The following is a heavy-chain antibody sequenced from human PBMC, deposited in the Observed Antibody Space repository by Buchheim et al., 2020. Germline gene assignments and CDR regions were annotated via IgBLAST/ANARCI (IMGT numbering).Heavy chain of an antibody. CDR1: GGSISSSNW. Sequence: QVQLQESGPGLVKPSGTLSLTCAVSGGSISSSNWWSWVRQPPGKGLEWIGEIYHSGSTNYNPSLKRRVTISVNKSKNQFSLKLSSVTAADTAVYYCARDSYSSSWYDNYYYYGMDVWGQGTT. V-gene: IGHV4-4*02. J-gene: IGHJ6*02. CDR3: ARDSYSSSWYDNYYYYGMDV. D-gene: IGHD6-13*01. CDR2: IYHSGST.